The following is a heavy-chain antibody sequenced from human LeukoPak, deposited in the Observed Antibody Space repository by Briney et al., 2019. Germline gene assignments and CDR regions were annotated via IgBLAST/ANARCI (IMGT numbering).Heavy chain of an antibody. CDR1: GGSVSSGSYY. D-gene: IGHD2-2*01. CDR3: ASLVDIVVVPAAMRHYGVDV. J-gene: IGHJ6*02. Sequence: SETLSLTCTVSGGSVSSGSYYWSWIRQPPGKGLEWIGYIYYSGSTNYNPSLKSRVTISVDMSKNQFSLKLSSVTAADTAVYYCASLVDIVVVPAAMRHYGVDVWGQGTTVTVSS. V-gene: IGHV4-61*01. CDR2: IYYSGST.